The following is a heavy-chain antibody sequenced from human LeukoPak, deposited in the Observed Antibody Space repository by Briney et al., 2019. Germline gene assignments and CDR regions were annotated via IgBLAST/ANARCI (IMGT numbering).Heavy chain of an antibody. J-gene: IGHJ3*02. CDR3: AREVRGYSYGTLGGSAFDI. CDR1: GYTFTSHT. CDR2: TSAATGNT. V-gene: IGHV1-3*01. Sequence: ASVKDSPELSGYTFTSHTMHWEPQAPAQRPEWVGRTSAATGNTKYLQKFQDRVTIDSDTSASTGYMELSRLRSEDTAVYYCAREVRGYSYGTLGGSAFDIWGQGTMVTVSS. D-gene: IGHD5-18*01.